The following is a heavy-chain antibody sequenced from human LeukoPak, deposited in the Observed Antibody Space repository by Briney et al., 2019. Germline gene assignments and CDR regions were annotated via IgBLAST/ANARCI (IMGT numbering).Heavy chain of an antibody. D-gene: IGHD5-24*01. CDR1: GLPFSSDW. J-gene: IGHJ4*02. CDR3: TRVGYIDEGIDY. CDR2: IKQDGSKK. Sequence: GGSMRLSCVASGLPFSSDWMTWVRQAPGKGLEWVAYIKQDGSKKSYVDSVKGRFTISRDNAKNSLYLQMNSLRAEDTAIYYCTRVGYIDEGIDYWGQGTLVTVSS. V-gene: IGHV3-7*04.